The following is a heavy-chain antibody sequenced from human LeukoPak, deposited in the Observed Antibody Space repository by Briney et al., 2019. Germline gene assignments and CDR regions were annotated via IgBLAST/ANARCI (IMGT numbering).Heavy chain of an antibody. J-gene: IGHJ4*02. CDR1: GGSISTSGYY. V-gene: IGHV4-39*01. Sequence: PSETLSLTCTVSGGSISTSGYYWGWIRQPPGKGLEWIGSIYYSGTTSYSPSLNSRVTMSVDTSKNQFSLKLSSVTAADTAIYYCARLGYSLIRGVTGFDYWGQGILVIVSS. D-gene: IGHD3-10*01. CDR2: IYYSGTT. CDR3: ARLGYSLIRGVTGFDY.